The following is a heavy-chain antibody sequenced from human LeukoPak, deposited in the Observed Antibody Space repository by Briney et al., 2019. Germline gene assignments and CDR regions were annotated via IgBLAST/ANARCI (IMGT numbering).Heavy chain of an antibody. CDR1: GFTFSSYA. V-gene: IGHV3-23*01. J-gene: IGHJ5*02. CDR2: ISGSGGST. CDR3: AKGAFDIVVVPAAENWFDP. Sequence: GGSLRLSCAASGFTFSSYAMSWVRQAPGKGLEWVSAISGSGGSTYYADSVKGRFTISRDNSKNTLHLQMNSLRAEDTAVYYCAKGAFDIVVVPAAENWFDPWGQGTLVTVSS. D-gene: IGHD2-2*01.